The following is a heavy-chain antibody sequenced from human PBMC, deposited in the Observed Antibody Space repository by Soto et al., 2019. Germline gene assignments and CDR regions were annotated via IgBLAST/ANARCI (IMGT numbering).Heavy chain of an antibody. CDR1: GFTFSPYW. J-gene: IGHJ6*02. Sequence: EVQLAESGGGLVQPGGSLRLSCAASGFTFSPYWMHWVRQAPGKGLVWVSLINPDGSSTNYADSVKGRFTISRDNAKKSLYLQMNSLRSEDTAVYYCGRGGSNSPNGMDVWGQGTTVTVSS. CDR3: GRGGSNSPNGMDV. V-gene: IGHV3-74*01. CDR2: INPDGSST. D-gene: IGHD4-4*01.